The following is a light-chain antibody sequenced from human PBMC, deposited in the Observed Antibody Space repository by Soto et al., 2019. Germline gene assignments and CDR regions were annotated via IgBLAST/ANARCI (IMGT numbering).Light chain of an antibody. CDR3: QQYNNWPSST. CDR2: GAS. J-gene: IGKJ5*01. V-gene: IGKV3-15*01. Sequence: EIVMTQSPATLSVSPGERATLSCRASQSVSSNLAWYQQKPGQAPRLLLYGASTRSTGIPARFSGSGSWREFTLTISSLQYEDFAVYYCQQYNNWPSSTFGQGTRLEIK. CDR1: QSVSSN.